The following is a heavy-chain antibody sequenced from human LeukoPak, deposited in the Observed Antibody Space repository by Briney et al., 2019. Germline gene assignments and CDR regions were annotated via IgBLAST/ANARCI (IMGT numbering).Heavy chain of an antibody. J-gene: IGHJ5*02. CDR3: ARGRGILWFGELRARFDP. CDR2: INHSGST. CDR1: GGSFSGYY. V-gene: IGHV4-34*01. D-gene: IGHD3-10*01. Sequence: PSETLSLICAVYGGSFSGYYWSWIRQPPGKGLEWNGEINHSGSTNYNPSLKSRVTISVDTSKNQFSLKLSSVTAADTAVYYCARGRGILWFGELRARFDPWGQGTLVTVSS.